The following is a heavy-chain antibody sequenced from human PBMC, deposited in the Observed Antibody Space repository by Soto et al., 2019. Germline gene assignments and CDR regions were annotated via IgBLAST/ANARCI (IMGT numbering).Heavy chain of an antibody. V-gene: IGHV1-18*01. D-gene: IGHD6-19*01. CDR1: GYTFSNYG. J-gene: IGHJ6*02. Sequence: QVQLVQSGAEVKKPGASVMVSCKTSGYTFSNYGINWVRQAPGQGLEWMGWISGYNGNTNYAQTVQGRVTMTTDTYTGTVYMELRSLKSDDTAIYYCSRFIMVGGWFDPNYYHGMDVWGQGTTVTVSS. CDR3: SRFIMVGGWFDPNYYHGMDV. CDR2: ISGYNGNT.